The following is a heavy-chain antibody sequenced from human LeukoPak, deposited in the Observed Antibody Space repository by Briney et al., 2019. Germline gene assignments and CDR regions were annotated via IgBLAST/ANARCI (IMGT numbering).Heavy chain of an antibody. Sequence: GGSLRLSCAASGFTFSNYGIHWVRQAPGKGLEWVAIISYDGSNKYYADSVKGRFTISRDNSKNTLYLQMNSLRVEDTAVYYCAKERGSAYYFDAWGQGTLVTVS. J-gene: IGHJ4*02. CDR3: AKERGSAYYFDA. CDR1: GFTFSNYG. V-gene: IGHV3-30*18. CDR2: ISYDGSNK.